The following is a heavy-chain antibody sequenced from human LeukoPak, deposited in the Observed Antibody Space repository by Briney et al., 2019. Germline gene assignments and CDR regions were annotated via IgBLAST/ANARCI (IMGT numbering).Heavy chain of an antibody. D-gene: IGHD2-2*02. V-gene: IGHV4-59*01. CDR1: GGSISSYY. CDR2: IYYSGST. CDR3: ARDLRCSSTSCYRDLYYYYMDV. Sequence: PETLSLTCTVSGGSISSYYWSWIRQPPGKGLEWIGYIYYSGSTNYNPSLKSRVTISVDTSKNQFSLKLSSVTAADTAVYYCARDLRCSSTSCYRDLYYYYMDVWGKGTTVTVSS. J-gene: IGHJ6*03.